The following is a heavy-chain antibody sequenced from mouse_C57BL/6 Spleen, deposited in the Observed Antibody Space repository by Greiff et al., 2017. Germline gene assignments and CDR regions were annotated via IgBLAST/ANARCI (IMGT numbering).Heavy chain of an antibody. J-gene: IGHJ2*01. CDR1: GFTFSSYA. D-gene: IGHD3-1*01. V-gene: IGHV5-4*01. CDR2: ISDGGSYT. CDR3: AREGGSVSYYFDY. Sequence: EVKLVESGGGLVKPGGSLKLSCAASGFTFSSYAMSWVRQTPEKRLEWVATISDGGSYTYYPDNVKGRVTITRDNAKNNLYLQMSHLKSEETAMYYCAREGGSVSYYFDYWGQGTTLTVSS.